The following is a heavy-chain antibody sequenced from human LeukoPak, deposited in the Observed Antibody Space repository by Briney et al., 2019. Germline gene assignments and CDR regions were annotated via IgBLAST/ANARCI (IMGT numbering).Heavy chain of an antibody. J-gene: IGHJ4*02. D-gene: IGHD3-22*01. CDR1: GFTFSNYA. Sequence: GGSLRLSCAASGFTFSNYAMSWVRQAPGKGLEWVSVISGSGDNTYYSDSVKGRFTISRDNSKNTLYPQMNSLRAEDTAVYYCAKLNRGYWTPFDYWGQGTLVTVSS. V-gene: IGHV3-23*01. CDR2: ISGSGDNT. CDR3: AKLNRGYWTPFDY.